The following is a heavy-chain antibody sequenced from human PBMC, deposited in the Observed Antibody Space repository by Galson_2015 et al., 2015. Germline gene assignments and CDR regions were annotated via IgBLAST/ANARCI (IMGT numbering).Heavy chain of an antibody. J-gene: IGHJ6*02. CDR3: TTADCSGGSCYQSAYGMDV. Sequence: SLRLSCAASGFTFSNAWMSWVRQAPGKGLEWVGRIKSKTDGGTTDYAAPVKGRFTISRDDSKNTLYLQMNSLKTEDTAVYYCTTADCSGGSCYQSAYGMDVWGQGTTVTVSS. V-gene: IGHV3-15*01. CDR1: GFTFSNAW. CDR2: IKSKTDGGTT. D-gene: IGHD2-15*01.